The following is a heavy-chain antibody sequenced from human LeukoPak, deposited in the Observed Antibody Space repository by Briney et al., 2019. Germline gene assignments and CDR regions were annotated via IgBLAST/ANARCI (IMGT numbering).Heavy chain of an antibody. CDR3: ARPYYGSADY. CDR2: INEDGRAK. CDR1: GFTFSTYW. V-gene: IGHV3-7*03. J-gene: IGHJ4*02. D-gene: IGHD3-10*01. Sequence: GGSLRLSCVASGFTFSTYWMSWVRQAPGKGLEWVANINEDGRAKYYVDSVMGRFTISRDNAMNSLYLQMNSLRAEDTAVYYCARPYYGSADYWGQGTLVTVSS.